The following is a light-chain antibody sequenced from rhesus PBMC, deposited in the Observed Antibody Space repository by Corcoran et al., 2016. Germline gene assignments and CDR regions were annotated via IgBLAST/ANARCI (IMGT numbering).Light chain of an antibody. Sequence: DIQVTQSPSSLSASVGDRVTITCRTSENVNTYLHWYQQKPGKPPTLLFYGASTLHSGVPSRFSGSGSGTDYTFTISSLQPEDVATYYCQHSYGIPFSFGPGTQLDIK. CDR3: QHSYGIPFS. J-gene: IGKJ3*01. CDR2: GAS. CDR1: ENVNTY. V-gene: IGKV1-74*01.